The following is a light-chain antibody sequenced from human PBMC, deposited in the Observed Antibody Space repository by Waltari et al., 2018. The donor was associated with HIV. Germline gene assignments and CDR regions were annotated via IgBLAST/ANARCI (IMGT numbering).Light chain of an antibody. J-gene: IGLJ1*01. Sequence: QSALTQPRSVSGSPGQSVTISCTRTRSDIGYFDYVSWYQQYPRKAPQVIIYEVIPRPSEVPDRFTGPKSGTTASLTISGLQGEDEADYYRCSYAGAYTYVFGTGTKVNVL. V-gene: IGLV2-11*01. CDR1: RSDIGYFDY. CDR3: CSYAGAYTYV. CDR2: EVI.